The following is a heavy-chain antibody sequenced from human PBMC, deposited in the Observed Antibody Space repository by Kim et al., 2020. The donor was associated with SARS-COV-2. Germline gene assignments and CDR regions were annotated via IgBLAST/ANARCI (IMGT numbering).Heavy chain of an antibody. Sequence: GGSLRLSCAASGFTFSSYWMHLVRQVPGEGLVWVSLVSPDGTSTSYADSVKGRFTISRDNAKHTLFLQMSSLRAEVSVLFYCVKGTSRWSYWGQGSLVTVSS. CDR3: VKGTSRWSY. D-gene: IGHD6-19*01. CDR2: VSPDGTST. CDR1: GFTFSSYW. J-gene: IGHJ4*02. V-gene: IGHV3-74*01.